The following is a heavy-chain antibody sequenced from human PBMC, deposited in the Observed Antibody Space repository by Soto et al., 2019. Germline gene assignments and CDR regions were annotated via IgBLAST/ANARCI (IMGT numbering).Heavy chain of an antibody. Sequence: LKLSCAASGFTFSSYSMNWVRQAPGKGLEWVSYISSSSSTIYYADSVKGRFTISRDNAKNSLYLQMNSLRDEDTAVYYCARECLNYYDRGAYTFSSYFAYWGRGTLVTASS. CDR1: GFTFSSYS. D-gene: IGHD3-22*01. J-gene: IGHJ4*02. CDR2: ISSSSSTI. CDR3: ARECLNYYDRGAYTFSSYFAY. V-gene: IGHV3-48*02.